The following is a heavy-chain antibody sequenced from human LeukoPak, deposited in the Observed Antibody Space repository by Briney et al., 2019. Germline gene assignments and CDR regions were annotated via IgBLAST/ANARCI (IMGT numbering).Heavy chain of an antibody. Sequence: GGSLRLSCAGSGFTFSSYWMHWVRQAPGEGLEWVSAISASGTSTYYADSVKGRFTISKDNSKNTLYLQMNSLRADDTAVYYCAKDRTVFRGITYYFDYWGQGTLVTVSS. D-gene: IGHD3-10*01. CDR3: AKDRTVFRGITYYFDY. CDR1: GFTFSSYW. V-gene: IGHV3-23*01. CDR2: ISASGTST. J-gene: IGHJ4*02.